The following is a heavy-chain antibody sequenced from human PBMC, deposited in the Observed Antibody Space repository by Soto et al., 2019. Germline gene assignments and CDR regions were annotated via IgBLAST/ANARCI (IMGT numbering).Heavy chain of an antibody. D-gene: IGHD3-16*01. Sequence: PGESLKISCKGSGYSFTSYWIGWVRQMPGKGLERMGIIYPGDSDTRYSPSFQGQDTIPADKSISNAYLQWSSLKASDTAIHYSARSLYAPFDHWGQGTLVTVTS. CDR2: IYPGDSDT. J-gene: IGHJ4*01. V-gene: IGHV5-51*01. CDR1: GYSFTSYW. CDR3: ARSLYAPFDH.